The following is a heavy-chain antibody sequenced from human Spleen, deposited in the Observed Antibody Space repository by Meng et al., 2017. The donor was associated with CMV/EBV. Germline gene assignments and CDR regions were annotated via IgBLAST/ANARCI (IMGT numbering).Heavy chain of an antibody. CDR1: GGSISSSNYY. J-gene: IGHJ2*01. CDR2: IFHCGSP. Sequence: SDTLSITCIVSGGSISSSNYYWSWIRQSPGKGLEWIGYIFHCGSPTYYPPLKSRAAIAVDTSRNQLSLKMSSVTAADTAVYYCATVDTSMDYWCFHLWGRGTAVTVSS. D-gene: IGHD5-18*01. CDR3: ATVDTSMDYWCFHL. V-gene: IGHV4-61*01.